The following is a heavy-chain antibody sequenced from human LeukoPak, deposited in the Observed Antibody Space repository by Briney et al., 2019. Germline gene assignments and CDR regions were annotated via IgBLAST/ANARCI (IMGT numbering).Heavy chain of an antibody. CDR1: GFTFSSYG. J-gene: IGHJ6*02. V-gene: IGHV3-33*01. CDR2: IWYGGSNK. CDR3: ARGQAARLDYYYGMDV. D-gene: IGHD6-6*01. Sequence: PGGSLRLSCAASGFTFSSYGMHWVRQAPGKGLEWVAVIWYGGSNKYYADSVKGRFTISRDNSKNTLYLQMNSLRAEDTAVYYCARGQAARLDYYYGMDVWGQGTTVTVSS.